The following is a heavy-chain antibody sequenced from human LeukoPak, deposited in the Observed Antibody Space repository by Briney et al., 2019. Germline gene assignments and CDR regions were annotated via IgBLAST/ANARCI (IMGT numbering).Heavy chain of an antibody. CDR2: ISWNSGSI. Sequence: GGSLRLSCAASGFTFDDYAMHWVRQAPGKGLEWVSGISWNSGSIGYADSVKGRFTISRDNAKNSLYLQMNSLRAEDTAVYYCARVPYSAVGAFDIWGQGTMVTVSS. J-gene: IGHJ3*02. D-gene: IGHD2-15*01. CDR3: ARVPYSAVGAFDI. CDR1: GFTFDDYA. V-gene: IGHV3-9*01.